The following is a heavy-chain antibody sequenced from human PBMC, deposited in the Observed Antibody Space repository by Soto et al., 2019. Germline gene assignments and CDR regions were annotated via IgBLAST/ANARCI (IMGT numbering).Heavy chain of an antibody. Sequence: ETLSLTCTVSGGSISSYYWSWIRQPPGKGLEWIGYIYYSGSTNYNPSLKSRVTISVDTSKNQFSLKLSSVTAADTAVYYCARHLPEYSGYDSYYYYYYMDVWGKGTTVTVSS. V-gene: IGHV4-59*08. CDR3: ARHLPEYSGYDSYYYYYYMDV. CDR2: IYYSGST. CDR1: GGSISSYY. D-gene: IGHD5-12*01. J-gene: IGHJ6*03.